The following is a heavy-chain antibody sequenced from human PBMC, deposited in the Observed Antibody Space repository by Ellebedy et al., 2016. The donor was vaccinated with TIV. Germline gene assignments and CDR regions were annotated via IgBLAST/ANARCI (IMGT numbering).Heavy chain of an antibody. D-gene: IGHD2-15*01. CDR2: INDSGIT. V-gene: IGHV4-34*01. CDR1: GESFSGYY. J-gene: IGHJ3*02. CDR3: ARFRPHCSDNSCYSNAFEN. Sequence: GSLRLSXAVYGESFSGYYWSWIRQPPEKGLEWIGEINDSGITRYNPSLESRLTISIDTSRSQASLRLSSVTAADTAVYYCARFRPHCSDNSCYSNAFENWGRGTMVTVSS.